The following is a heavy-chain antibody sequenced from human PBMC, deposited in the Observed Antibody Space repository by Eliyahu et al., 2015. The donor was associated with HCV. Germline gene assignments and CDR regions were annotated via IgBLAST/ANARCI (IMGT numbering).Heavy chain of an antibody. J-gene: IGHJ6*02. V-gene: IGHV1-69*01. D-gene: IGHD3-10*01. CDR2: IIPIFGTA. Sequence: SSVKVSCKASGGTFSSYAISWVRQAPGQGLEWMGGIIPIFGTANYAQKFQGRVTITADESTSTAYMELSSLRSEDTAVYYCARDLWFREWGGMDVWGQGTTVTVSS. CDR3: ARDLWFREWGGMDV. CDR1: GGTFSSYA.